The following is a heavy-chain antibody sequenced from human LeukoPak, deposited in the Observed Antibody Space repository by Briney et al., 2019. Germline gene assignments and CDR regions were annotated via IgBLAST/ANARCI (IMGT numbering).Heavy chain of an antibody. Sequence: GGSLRLSCAASGFTFSSYGMHWVRQAPGKGLEWVAVIPYDGSNKYADSVKGRFTISRDNSKNTLYLQMNSLRAEDMAVYYCARAGRQWVVWYFDYWGQGTLVSVSS. CDR3: ARAGRQWVVWYFDY. D-gene: IGHD6-19*01. CDR1: GFTFSSYG. V-gene: IGHV3-30*03. J-gene: IGHJ4*02. CDR2: IPYDGSNK.